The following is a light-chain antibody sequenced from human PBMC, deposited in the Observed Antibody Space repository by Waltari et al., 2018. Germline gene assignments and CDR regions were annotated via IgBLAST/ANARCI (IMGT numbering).Light chain of an antibody. J-gene: IGKJ1*01. CDR1: PSISNY. V-gene: IGKV1-39*01. CDR3: QQSYSTAPET. Sequence: DIQMTQLPSSLSASVGDRVTITCRASPSISNYLNWYQQKPGKVPKLLIYAASTLHSGVPSRFSGSGSGTEFTLTISSLQVEDFATYYCQQSYSTAPETFGQGTRVDMK. CDR2: AAS.